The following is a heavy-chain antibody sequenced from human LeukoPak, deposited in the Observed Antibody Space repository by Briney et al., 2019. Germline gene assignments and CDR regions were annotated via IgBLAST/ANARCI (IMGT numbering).Heavy chain of an antibody. Sequence: PGGSLRLSCAASGFTFDDYGMTWVRQAPGKGLEWVSGINWNGGSTGYADSVKGRFTISRDNAKNSLYLQMNSLRAEDTAVYYCAKEVEDSSSHYYYYYMDVWGKGTTVTVSS. J-gene: IGHJ6*03. V-gene: IGHV3-20*04. CDR1: GFTFDDYG. D-gene: IGHD6-6*01. CDR2: INWNGGST. CDR3: AKEVEDSSSHYYYYYMDV.